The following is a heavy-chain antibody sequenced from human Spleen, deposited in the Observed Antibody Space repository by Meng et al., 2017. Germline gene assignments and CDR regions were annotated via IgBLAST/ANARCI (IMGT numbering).Heavy chain of an antibody. CDR1: GGSFSGYY. CDR3: ARLVVAATAHFDY. D-gene: IGHD2-15*01. J-gene: IGHJ4*02. V-gene: IGHV4-34*01. CDR2: IYHSGST. Sequence: SETRSLTCAVYGGSFSGYYWNGIRQPPGKGLEWIGSIYHSGSTYYNPSLKSRVTISVDTSKNQFSLKLSSVTAADTAVYYCARLVVAATAHFDYWGQGTLVTVSS.